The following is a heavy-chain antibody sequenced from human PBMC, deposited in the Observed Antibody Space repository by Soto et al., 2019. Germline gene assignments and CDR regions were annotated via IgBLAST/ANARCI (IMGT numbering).Heavy chain of an antibody. CDR1: GFTFSSYW. J-gene: IGHJ4*02. CDR2: LSAGGTSA. CDR3: ARGTYGDYDF. Sequence: GGSLRLSCAASGFTFSSYWMHWVRQAPGKGLEWVSALSAGGTSAYYTVSVEGRFTISRDNSKNILYLLMNSLRADDTAIYYCARGTYGDYDFWGQGTLVTVSS. D-gene: IGHD4-17*01. V-gene: IGHV3-23*01.